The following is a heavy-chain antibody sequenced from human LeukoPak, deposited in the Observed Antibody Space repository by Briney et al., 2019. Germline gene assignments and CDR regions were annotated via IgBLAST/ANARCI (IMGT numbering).Heavy chain of an antibody. CDR3: AREDVVLVDAVRYYYYGMDV. CDR1: GYNFISYY. CDR2: INPSGGST. V-gene: IGHV1-46*01. Sequence: ASVKVSCKASGYNFISYYMHWVRQAPGQGLEWMGMINPSGGSTSYAQKFQDRVTMTRDTSTSTVYMELSSLKSEDTAVYYCAREDVVLVDAVRYYYYGMDVWGKGTTVTVSS. J-gene: IGHJ6*04. D-gene: IGHD2-8*01.